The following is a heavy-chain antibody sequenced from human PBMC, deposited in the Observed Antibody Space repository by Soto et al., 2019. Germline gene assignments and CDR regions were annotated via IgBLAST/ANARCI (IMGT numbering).Heavy chain of an antibody. J-gene: IGHJ3*02. V-gene: IGHV3-48*01. CDR1: GFTFSSYS. CDR3: ERDRFHPSKTVRGVPNACDI. D-gene: IGHD3-10*01. CDR2: ISSSSSTI. Sequence: GGSLRLSCAASGFTFSSYSMNWVRQAPGKGLEWVSYISSSSSTIYYADSVKGRFTISRDNAKNSLYLQMNSLRAEDTAVYYCERDRFHPSKTVRGVPNACDIWGQGTMVTVSS.